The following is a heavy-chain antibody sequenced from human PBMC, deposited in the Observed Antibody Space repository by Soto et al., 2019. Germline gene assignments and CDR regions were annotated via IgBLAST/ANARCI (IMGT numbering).Heavy chain of an antibody. V-gene: IGHV1-18*01. J-gene: IGHJ4*02. Sequence: QVQLVQSGAEVKKPGASVKVSCKASGYTFSAYGINWVRQAPGQGLEWVAWISAHNGNTKYAQKLQGRVTMTTATSTSTAYMELRSLRSDDTAVYYCARADYCSGGSCYPGTTDYWGQGTLVTVSS. CDR2: ISAHNGNT. CDR1: GYTFSAYG. D-gene: IGHD2-15*01. CDR3: ARADYCSGGSCYPGTTDY.